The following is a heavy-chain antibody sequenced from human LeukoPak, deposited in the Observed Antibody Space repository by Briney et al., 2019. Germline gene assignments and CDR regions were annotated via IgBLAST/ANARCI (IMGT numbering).Heavy chain of an antibody. V-gene: IGHV3-23*01. CDR2: ISGSGGST. CDR3: AKFSYGDYVA. J-gene: IGHJ5*02. Sequence: GGSLRLSCAASGFTFSSYAMSWVRQAPGKGLEWVSAISGSGGSTYYADSVKGRFTISRDNSKNTLSLQMNSLRPDDTAVYYCAKFSYGDYVAWGQGTLVIVSS. CDR1: GFTFSSYA. D-gene: IGHD4-17*01.